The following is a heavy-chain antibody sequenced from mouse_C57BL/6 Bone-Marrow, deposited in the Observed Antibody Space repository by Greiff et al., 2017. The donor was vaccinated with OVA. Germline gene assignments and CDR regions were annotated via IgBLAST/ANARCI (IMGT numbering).Heavy chain of an antibody. CDR3: VRQGGYYGNYDWYFDV. CDR2: IRSKSNNYAT. Sequence: EVKLMESGGGLVQPTGSLKLSCAASGFSFNTYAMNWVRQAPGKGLEWVARIRSKSNNYATYYADSVKDRFTISRDDSESMLYLQMNNLKTEDTAMYYCVRQGGYYGNYDWYFDVWGTGTTVTVSS. D-gene: IGHD2-1*01. J-gene: IGHJ1*03. CDR1: GFSFNTYA. V-gene: IGHV10-1*01.